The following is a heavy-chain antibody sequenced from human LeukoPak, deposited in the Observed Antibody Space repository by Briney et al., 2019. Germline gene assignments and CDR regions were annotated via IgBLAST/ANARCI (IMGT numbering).Heavy chain of an antibody. D-gene: IGHD5-12*01. CDR1: GYTFTNYY. CDR3: AREHSGYDS. V-gene: IGHV1-46*01. CDR2: INPSGGST. Sequence: GASLKVSCKASGYTFTNYYMHWVRQAPGQGLEWMGIINPSGGSTNYAQKFQGRVTMTRDTSTSTVYMELSSLRSEDTAVYYCAREHSGYDSWGQGTLLTVSS. J-gene: IGHJ5*02.